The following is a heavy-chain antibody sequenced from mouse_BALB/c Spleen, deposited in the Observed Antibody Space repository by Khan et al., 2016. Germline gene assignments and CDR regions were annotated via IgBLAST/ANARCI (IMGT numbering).Heavy chain of an antibody. CDR1: GYSITSGYY. D-gene: IGHD2-12*01. CDR3: VTRRRVYAMDN. J-gene: IGHJ4*01. CDR2: LSYAGSN. V-gene: IGHV3-6*02. Sequence: EVQLQESGPGLVKPSQSLSLTCSVTGYSITSGYYWNWIRQFPGNKLEWMGYLSYAGSNNYNPSLKNRISITRAPSMNQFFLKWNDVTAEDTSTEYCVTRRRVYAMDNWGQGTSVTVSA.